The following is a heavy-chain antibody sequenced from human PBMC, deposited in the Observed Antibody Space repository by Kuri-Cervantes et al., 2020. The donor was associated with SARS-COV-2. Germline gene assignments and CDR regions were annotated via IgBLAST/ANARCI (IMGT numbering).Heavy chain of an antibody. CDR2: ISESGGVT. CDR1: GFIFSSYG. J-gene: IGHJ6*02. Sequence: GGSLRLSCAASGFIFSSYGMNWVRQAPGKGLEWVSTISESGGVTYYADSVMGRFTILRDNSKNTLYLQMNSPRADDTAVYYCVKENSGRAPLMDVWGQGTTVTVSS. CDR3: VKENSGRAPLMDV. V-gene: IGHV3-23*01. D-gene: IGHD1-26*01.